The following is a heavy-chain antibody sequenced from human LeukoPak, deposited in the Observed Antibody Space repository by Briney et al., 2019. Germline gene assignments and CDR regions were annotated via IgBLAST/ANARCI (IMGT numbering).Heavy chain of an antibody. J-gene: IGHJ6*03. Sequence: PSETLSLTCAVYGGSFSGYYWSWIRQPPGKGLEWIGEINHSGSTNYNPSLKSRFTISVDTSKNQFSLKLSSVTAADTAVYYCARGRLYCSSTSCFYYYYYYMDVWGKGTTVTVSS. CDR2: INHSGST. D-gene: IGHD2-2*01. V-gene: IGHV4-34*01. CDR1: GGSFSGYY. CDR3: ARGRLYCSSTSCFYYYYYYMDV.